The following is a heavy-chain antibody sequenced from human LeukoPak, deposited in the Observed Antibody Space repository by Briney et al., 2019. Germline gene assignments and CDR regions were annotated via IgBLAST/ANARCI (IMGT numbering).Heavy chain of an antibody. CDR2: ISAYNGNT. J-gene: IGHJ5*02. D-gene: IGHD1-26*01. V-gene: IGHV1-18*01. Sequence: ASVKVSCKASGYTFTSYGVSWVRQAPGQGLEWIGWISAYNGNTNLAQKFQGRVTMTRDMSTSTDYMELSSLRSGDTAIYYCARDNSVGDNAWWFDPWGQGTLVTVSS. CDR1: GYTFTSYG. CDR3: ARDNSVGDNAWWFDP.